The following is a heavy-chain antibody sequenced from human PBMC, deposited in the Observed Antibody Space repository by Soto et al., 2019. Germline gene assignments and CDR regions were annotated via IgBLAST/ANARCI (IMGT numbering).Heavy chain of an antibody. V-gene: IGHV4-4*02. CDR2: IYHSGST. Sequence: SSETLSLTCAVSGGSISSSNWWSWVRQPPGKGLEWIGEIYHSGSTNYNPSLKSRATISVDKSKNQFSLKLSSVTAADTAVYYCAGGRVLYYYYGMDVWGQGTTVTVSS. J-gene: IGHJ6*02. CDR3: AGGRVLYYYYGMDV. D-gene: IGHD2-2*01. CDR1: GGSISSSNW.